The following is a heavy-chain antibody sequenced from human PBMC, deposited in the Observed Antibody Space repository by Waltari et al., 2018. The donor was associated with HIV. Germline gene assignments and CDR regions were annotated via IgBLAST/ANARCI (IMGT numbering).Heavy chain of an antibody. J-gene: IGHJ3*02. CDR3: ARGLRLGELSLYKYAFDI. D-gene: IGHD3-16*02. V-gene: IGHV4-4*07. Sequence: QVQLEESGPGLVKPSETLSLTCTVSGGSISSYYWSWIRLPAGKGLEWIGRIYTSGGTSYTPSLKSRVTLSVDTSMNQCSLKLSSVTAADTAVYYCARGLRLGELSLYKYAFDIWGQGTMVTVSS. CDR2: IYTSGGT. CDR1: GGSISSYY.